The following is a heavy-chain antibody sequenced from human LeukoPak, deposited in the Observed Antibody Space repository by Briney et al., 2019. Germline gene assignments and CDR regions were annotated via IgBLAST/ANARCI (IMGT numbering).Heavy chain of an antibody. J-gene: IGHJ4*02. D-gene: IGHD3-22*01. Sequence: PGGSLRLSCAASGFTFSSYNMNWVRQAPGKGLEWVSYISSSGSTIYYADSVKGRFTISRDNAKNSLYLQMNSLRAEDTAVYYCAREKYYYDSSGYQDYWGQGTLVTVSS. CDR1: GFTFSSYN. CDR3: AREKYYYDSSGYQDY. V-gene: IGHV3-48*04. CDR2: ISSSGSTI.